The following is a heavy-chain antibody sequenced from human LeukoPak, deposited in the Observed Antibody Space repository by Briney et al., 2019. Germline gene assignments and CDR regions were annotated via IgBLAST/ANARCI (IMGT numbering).Heavy chain of an antibody. J-gene: IGHJ4*02. CDR1: GGSISRHY. D-gene: IGHD3-16*01. V-gene: IGHV4-59*08. CDR2: IFYSGTT. CDR3: ARQGAVVGGATGPPDY. Sequence: SETLSLTCTVSGGSISRHYWSWIRQPPGEGLEWIGYIFYSGTTNYNPSLKSRVTISVDTSKNQFSLKLSSVTAADTAVYYCARQGAVVGGATGPPDYWGQGTLVTVSS.